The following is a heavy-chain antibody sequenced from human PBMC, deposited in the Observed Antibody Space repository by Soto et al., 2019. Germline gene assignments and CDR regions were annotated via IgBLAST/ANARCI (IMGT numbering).Heavy chain of an antibody. J-gene: IGHJ3*02. CDR2: INSDGSST. CDR3: ARFPGRVDAFDI. Sequence: EVQLVESGGGLVQPGGSLRLSCAASGFTFSSYWMHWVRQAPGKGLVWVSRINSDGSSTSYADSVKGRFTISRDNAKNTLYLQRNSLRAEDTAVYYCARFPGRVDAFDIWGQGTMVTVSS. D-gene: IGHD2-8*02. CDR1: GFTFSSYW. V-gene: IGHV3-74*01.